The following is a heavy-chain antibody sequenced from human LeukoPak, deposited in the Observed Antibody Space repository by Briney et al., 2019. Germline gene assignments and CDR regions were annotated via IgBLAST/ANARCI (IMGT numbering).Heavy chain of an antibody. D-gene: IGHD2-2*01. J-gene: IGHJ4*02. CDR2: ISYDGSNK. CDR1: GFTFSSYA. V-gene: IGHV3-30*04. Sequence: PGRSLRLSCAASGFTFSSYAMHWVRQAPGKGLEWVAVISYDGSNKYYADSVKGRFTISRDNSKNTLYLQMNSLRAEDTAVYYCARRRVEEYCSSTSCQRAYYFDYWGQGTLVTVSS. CDR3: ARRRVEEYCSSTSCQRAYYFDY.